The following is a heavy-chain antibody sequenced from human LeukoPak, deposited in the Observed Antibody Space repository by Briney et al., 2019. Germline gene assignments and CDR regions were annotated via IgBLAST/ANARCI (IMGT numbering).Heavy chain of an antibody. V-gene: IGHV4-34*01. CDR1: GGSFSGYY. CDR2: INHSGST. Sequence: SETLSLTCAVYGGSFSGYYWSWIRQPPGKGLEWIGEINHSGSTNYNPSLKSRVTISVDTSKNQFSLKLSSVTAADTAVYYCARGVIEMATMDYWGQGTLVTVSS. D-gene: IGHD5-24*01. J-gene: IGHJ4*02. CDR3: ARGVIEMATMDY.